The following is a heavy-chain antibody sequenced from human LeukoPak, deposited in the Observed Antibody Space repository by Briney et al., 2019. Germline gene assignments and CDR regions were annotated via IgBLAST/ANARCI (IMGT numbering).Heavy chain of an antibody. D-gene: IGHD4-17*01. CDR2: INTDGRST. V-gene: IGHV3-74*01. CDR1: GFTFSSYW. J-gene: IGHJ4*02. CDR3: ARDEYGVYVDY. Sequence: QPGGSLRLSCAASGFTFSSYWMHWVRQAPGQGLVWVSRINTDGRSTNYADSVKGRFTISRDNAKNTLHLQMNSLRAEDTALYYCARDEYGVYVDYWGQGTLVTVSS.